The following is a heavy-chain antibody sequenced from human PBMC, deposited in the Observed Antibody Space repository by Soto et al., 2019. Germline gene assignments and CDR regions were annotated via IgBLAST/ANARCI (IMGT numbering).Heavy chain of an antibody. CDR3: ARPQDYYDSSGYYYVGNNWFDP. D-gene: IGHD3-22*01. CDR1: GFTFSSYG. V-gene: IGHV3-30*03. Sequence: PGGSLRLSCAASGFTFSSYGTHWVRQAPGKGLEWVAVISYDGSNKYYADSVKGRFTISRDNSKNTLYLQMNSLRAEDTAVYYCARPQDYYDSSGYYYVGNNWFDPWGQGTLVTVSS. CDR2: ISYDGSNK. J-gene: IGHJ5*02.